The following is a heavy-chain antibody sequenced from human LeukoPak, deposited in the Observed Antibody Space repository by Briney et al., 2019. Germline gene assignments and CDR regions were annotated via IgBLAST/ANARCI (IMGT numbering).Heavy chain of an antibody. D-gene: IGHD3-3*01. Sequence: GSLRLSCEASGFNFDTFAMSWVRQPPGKGLEWVSSISGTTDVAYYADSVKGRFTISRDNSKNTLYLQMNRLRVEDTAIYYCAGSGILEWGGFDPWGQGSLVTVSS. CDR3: AGSGILEWGGFDP. CDR1: GFNFDTFA. J-gene: IGHJ5*02. CDR2: ISGTTDVA. V-gene: IGHV3-23*01.